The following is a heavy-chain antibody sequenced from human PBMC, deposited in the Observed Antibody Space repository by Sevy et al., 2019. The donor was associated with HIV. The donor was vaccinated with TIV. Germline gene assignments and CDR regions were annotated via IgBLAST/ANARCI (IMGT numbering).Heavy chain of an antibody. CDR2: IYHSGST. CDR3: ARRIAARWVFDY. D-gene: IGHD6-6*01. V-gene: IGHV4-38-2*01. J-gene: IGHJ4*02. CDR1: GYSISSGYY. Sequence: SETLSLTCAVSGYSISSGYYWGWIRQPPGKGLEWIGSIYHSGSTYYNPSLKSRVTISVDTSKNQFSLKLSSVTATDTAVYYCARRIAARWVFDYWGQGTLVTVSS.